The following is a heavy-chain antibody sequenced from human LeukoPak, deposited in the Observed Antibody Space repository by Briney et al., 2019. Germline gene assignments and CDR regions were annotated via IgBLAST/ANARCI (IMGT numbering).Heavy chain of an antibody. V-gene: IGHV7-4-1*02. Sequence: ASVKVSCKAFGYTFTTYGISWVRQAPGQGLEWMGWINTNTGNPTYAQGFTGRFVFSLDTSVSTAYLQISSLKAEDTAVYYCASLVATTRVYWGQGTLVTVSS. D-gene: IGHD5-12*01. J-gene: IGHJ4*02. CDR3: ASLVATTRVY. CDR1: GYTFTTYG. CDR2: INTNTGNP.